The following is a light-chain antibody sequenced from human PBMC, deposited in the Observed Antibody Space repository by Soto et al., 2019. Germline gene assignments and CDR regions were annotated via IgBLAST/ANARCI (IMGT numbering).Light chain of an antibody. J-gene: IGKJ5*01. CDR3: QQYSVFPPT. CDR1: QGISGW. V-gene: IGKV1D-16*01. CDR2: TAS. Sequence: SQVTYSTRSLPATVGDRVRSTRRASQGISGWLAWYQQKPEKAPKSLIYTASSLQSGVPSRFSGSGSGTDFTLTISSLQPEDFATYYCQQYSVFPPTFGQGTRLE.